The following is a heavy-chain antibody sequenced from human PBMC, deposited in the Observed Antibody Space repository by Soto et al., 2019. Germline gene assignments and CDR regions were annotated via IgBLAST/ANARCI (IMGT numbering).Heavy chain of an antibody. CDR3: ARLSVTTLYYYYYYMDV. V-gene: IGHV4-59*08. J-gene: IGHJ6*03. CDR2: IYYSGST. D-gene: IGHD4-4*01. CDR1: GGSISSYF. Sequence: SETLSLTCTVSGGSISSYFWSWIRQPPGKGLEWIGYIYYSGSTNYNPSLKSRVTISVDTSKNQFSLKLSSVTAADTAVYYCARLSVTTLYYYYYYMDVWGKGTTVTVSS.